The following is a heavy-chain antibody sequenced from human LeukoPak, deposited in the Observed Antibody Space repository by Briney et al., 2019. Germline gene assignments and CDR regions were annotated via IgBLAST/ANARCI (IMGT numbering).Heavy chain of an antibody. Sequence: PGGSLRLSCAASGFTFSSYSMNWVRQAPGRGLEWVANIKQDGSEKSYVDSVRGRFTISRDNAKSSLYLEMNSLRAEDTAVYYCAREIEDITILGEVIVGRFDPWGQGTLVTVSS. CDR2: IKQDGSEK. CDR1: GFTFSSYS. V-gene: IGHV3-7*01. D-gene: IGHD3-3*01. CDR3: AREIEDITILGEVIVGRFDP. J-gene: IGHJ5*02.